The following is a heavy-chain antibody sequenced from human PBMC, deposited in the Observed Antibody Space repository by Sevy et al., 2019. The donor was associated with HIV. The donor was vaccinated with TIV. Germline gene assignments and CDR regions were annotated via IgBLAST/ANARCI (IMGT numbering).Heavy chain of an antibody. Sequence: ASVKVSCKCSGFSFIDYGFSWVRQAPGQGLEWMAWISVYNGNTKYAQKFQGRVAVTVDSTTKTAYMELKSLRSDDTAVYYCARATRDGYNPRPFDYWGQGTLVTVSS. CDR2: ISVYNGNT. J-gene: IGHJ4*02. CDR3: ARATRDGYNPRPFDY. V-gene: IGHV1-18*01. D-gene: IGHD5-12*01. CDR1: GFSFIDYG.